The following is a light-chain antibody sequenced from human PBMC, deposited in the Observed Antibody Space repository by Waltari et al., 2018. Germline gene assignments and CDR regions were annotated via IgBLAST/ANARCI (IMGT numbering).Light chain of an antibody. V-gene: IGLV2-14*03. CDR1: SSDFGTYNY. Sequence: QSALTQPASVSGSPGQSITISCTGTSSDFGTYNYFSWYQQHPGKAPKLMIFDVSNRPSGVSNRFSASKSGNTASLTISGLQAEDEADYYCSSYTGSNTYVFGSGTKVTVL. CDR2: DVS. CDR3: SSYTGSNTYV. J-gene: IGLJ1*01.